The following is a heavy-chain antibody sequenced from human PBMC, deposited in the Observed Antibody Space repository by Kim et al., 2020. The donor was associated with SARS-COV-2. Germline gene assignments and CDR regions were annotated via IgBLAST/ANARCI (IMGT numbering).Heavy chain of an antibody. Sequence: STRRAHYHCGWIRQHPGLRLAWMGYIHYSGSNYHRGTTRYNPSLKSRVSISIDTSKSQFSLMMTSVAAADTAVYYCTRDSRIWGQGILVTVSS. V-gene: IGHV4-31*02. CDR1: STRRAHYH. J-gene: IGHJ4*02. CDR3: TRDSRI. CDR2: IHYSGSN.